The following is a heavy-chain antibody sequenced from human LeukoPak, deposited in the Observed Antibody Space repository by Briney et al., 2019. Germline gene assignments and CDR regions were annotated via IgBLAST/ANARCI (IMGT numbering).Heavy chain of an antibody. J-gene: IGHJ4*02. V-gene: IGHV3-53*01. CDR2: IYNGGST. CDR1: GFTVSSNY. Sequence: GGSLRLSCAASGFTVSSNYMSWVRQAPGKGLEWVSVIYNGGSTYYAAPVKGRFTISRDDSKNTLYLQMNSLKTEDTAVYYCTTKYYDFWSGPPSADYWGQGTLVTVSS. CDR3: TTKYYDFWSGPPSADY. D-gene: IGHD3-3*01.